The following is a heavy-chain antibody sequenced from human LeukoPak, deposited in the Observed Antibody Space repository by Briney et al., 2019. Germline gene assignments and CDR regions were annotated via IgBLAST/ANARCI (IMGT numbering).Heavy chain of an antibody. V-gene: IGHV4-59*01. CDR3: ARAPYCGGDCYSNWFDP. J-gene: IGHJ5*02. CDR1: GGSISSYY. CDR2: IYYSGST. Sequence: SETLSLTCTVSGGSISSYYWSWIRQPPGKGLEWIGYIYYSGSTNYNPSLTSRVTISVDTSKNQFSLKLSSVTAADTAVYYCARAPYCGGDCYSNWFDPWGQGTLVTVSS. D-gene: IGHD2-21*02.